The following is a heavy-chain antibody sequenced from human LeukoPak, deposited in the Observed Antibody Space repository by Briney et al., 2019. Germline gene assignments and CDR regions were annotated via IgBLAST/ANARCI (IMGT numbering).Heavy chain of an antibody. Sequence: EASVKVSCKASGYTFTSYDINWVRQATGQGLEWMGWMNPNSGNTGYAQKFQGRVTMTRNTSISTAYMELSSLRSEDTAVYYCARGIVVVPAAIGGRRDWFDPWGQGTLVTVSP. D-gene: IGHD2-2*01. CDR3: ARGIVVVPAAIGGRRDWFDP. V-gene: IGHV1-8*01. CDR2: MNPNSGNT. CDR1: GYTFTSYD. J-gene: IGHJ5*02.